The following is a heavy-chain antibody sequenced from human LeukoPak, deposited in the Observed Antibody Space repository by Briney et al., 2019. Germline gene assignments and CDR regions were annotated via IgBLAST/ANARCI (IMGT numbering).Heavy chain of an antibody. Sequence: ASVKVSCKASGYTFTSYGISWVRQAPGQGLEWMGWISAYNGNTNYAQKLQGRVTMTTDTSTSTAYMELRSLRSDDTAVYYCAISSNYDPYYYYYYYMDVWGKGTTVTVSS. V-gene: IGHV1-18*01. CDR2: ISAYNGNT. D-gene: IGHD4/OR15-4a*01. CDR1: GYTFTSYG. CDR3: AISSNYDPYYYYYYYMDV. J-gene: IGHJ6*03.